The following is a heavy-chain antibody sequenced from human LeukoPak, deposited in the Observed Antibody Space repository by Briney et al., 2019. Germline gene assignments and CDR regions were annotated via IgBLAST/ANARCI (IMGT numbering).Heavy chain of an antibody. CDR2: IYYSGST. CDR1: GGSISSYY. V-gene: IGHV4-59*12. Sequence: PLETLSLTCTVSGGSISSYYWSWIRQPPGKGLEWIGHIYYSGSTNYNPSLKSRVTISVDTSKNQFSLKLSSVTAADTAVYYCAGGVVPAASASIDYWGQGTLVTVSS. J-gene: IGHJ4*02. CDR3: AGGVVPAASASIDY. D-gene: IGHD2-2*01.